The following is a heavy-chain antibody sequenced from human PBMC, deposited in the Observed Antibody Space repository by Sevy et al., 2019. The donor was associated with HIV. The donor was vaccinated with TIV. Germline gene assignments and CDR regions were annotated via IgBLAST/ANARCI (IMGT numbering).Heavy chain of an antibody. CDR3: ARGKHVSDYYGSFDY. CDR2: IWLTGAT. D-gene: IGHD3-3*01. Sequence: GGSLRLSCTVSGFTVSSNFISWVHQAPGKGLEWVSVIWLTGATYYADSVKGRFTISRDNSKNTVYLDMNSLRAEDTAVYYCARGKHVSDYYGSFDYWGQGTLVTVSS. J-gene: IGHJ4*02. CDR1: GFTVSSNF. V-gene: IGHV3-53*01.